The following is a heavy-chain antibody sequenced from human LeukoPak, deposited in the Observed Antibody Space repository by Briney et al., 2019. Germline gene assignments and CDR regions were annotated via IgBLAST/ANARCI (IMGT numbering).Heavy chain of an antibody. J-gene: IGHJ3*02. V-gene: IGHV3-15*01. Sequence: PGGSLRLSCAGSGFTFINAWMSWVRQAPGKGLEWVGRIKSKTDGGTTDYAAPVKGRFTISRDDSRNTLYLQMNSLRAEDTAVYYCAKDILVYSSSSIGAFDIWGQGTMVTVSS. CDR2: IKSKTDGGTT. CDR3: AKDILVYSSSSIGAFDI. D-gene: IGHD6-6*01. CDR1: GFTFINAW.